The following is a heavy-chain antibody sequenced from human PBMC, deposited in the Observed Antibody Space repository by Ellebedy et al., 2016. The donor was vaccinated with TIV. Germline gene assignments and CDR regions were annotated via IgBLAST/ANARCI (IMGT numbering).Heavy chain of an antibody. CDR2: IIPILSIA. CDR3: AESVQRCYYYMDV. CDR1: GGTFSSYA. Sequence: SVKVSXXASGGTFSSYAISWVRQAPGQGLEWMGRIIPILSIANYAQKFQGRVTITADESTSTAYMELSSLRSEDTAVYYCAESVQRCYYYMDVWGKGTTVTVSS. J-gene: IGHJ6*03. V-gene: IGHV1-69*04.